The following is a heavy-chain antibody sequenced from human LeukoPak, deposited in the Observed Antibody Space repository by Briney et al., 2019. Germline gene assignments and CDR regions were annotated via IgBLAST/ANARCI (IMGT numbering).Heavy chain of an antibody. D-gene: IGHD2-8*01. Sequence: SVKVSCKASGGTFSSYAISWVRQAPGQGLEWIGRIVPIFGTANYAQKFQGRVTITTDESTSTAYMELSSPRSEDTAVYYCARAGYCTNGVCPWYYMDVWGKGTTVTVSS. V-gene: IGHV1-69*05. CDR1: GGTFSSYA. CDR3: ARAGYCTNGVCPWYYMDV. CDR2: IVPIFGTA. J-gene: IGHJ6*03.